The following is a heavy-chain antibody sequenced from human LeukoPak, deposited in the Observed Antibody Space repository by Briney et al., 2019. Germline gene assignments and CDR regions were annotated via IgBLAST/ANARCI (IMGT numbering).Heavy chain of an antibody. Sequence: GGSLRLSCAASGFTFSGSAMHWVRQASGKGLEWVGRIRSKANHYATAYAASVKGRFTISRDDSKNTAYLQMNSLKTEDAAVYFCTTLLLPWGQGTLVTVSS. CDR3: TTLLLP. J-gene: IGHJ5*02. V-gene: IGHV3-73*01. CDR1: GFTFSGSA. CDR2: IRSKANHYAT.